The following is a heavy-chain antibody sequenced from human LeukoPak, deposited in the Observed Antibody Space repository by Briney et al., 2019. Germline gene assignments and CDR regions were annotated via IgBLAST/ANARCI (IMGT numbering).Heavy chain of an antibody. CDR3: ARQFSGWHYFEY. D-gene: IGHD6-19*01. V-gene: IGHV3-53*01. CDR1: GFTVSNND. J-gene: IGHJ4*02. CDR2: IYSGGST. Sequence: GGSLRLSCAASGFTVSNNDISWVRQAPGKGLEWVSVIYSGGSTYYTDSVKGRFSISRDNSKNTVYLQMNSLRAEDTAVYYCARQFSGWHYFEYLGQGTLSPSP.